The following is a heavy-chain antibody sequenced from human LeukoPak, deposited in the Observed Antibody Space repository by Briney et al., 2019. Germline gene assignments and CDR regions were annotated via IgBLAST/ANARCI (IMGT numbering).Heavy chain of an antibody. CDR2: IIPIFGTA. CDR1: GGTFSSYA. CDR3: ARDFQVDTAMDAGS. J-gene: IGHJ5*02. D-gene: IGHD5-18*01. Sequence: ASVTVSCRASGGTFSSYAISWVRQAPGQGLEWMGGIIPIFGTANYAQKFQGRVTITADESTSTAYMELSSLRSEDTAVYYCARDFQVDTAMDAGSWGQGTLVTVSS. V-gene: IGHV1-69*13.